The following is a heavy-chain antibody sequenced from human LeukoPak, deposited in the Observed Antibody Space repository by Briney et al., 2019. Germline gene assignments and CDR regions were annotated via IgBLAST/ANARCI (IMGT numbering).Heavy chain of an antibody. CDR1: GYTFTGYY. J-gene: IGHJ5*02. D-gene: IGHD6-6*01. CDR3: ARERRSIAARPPRSTSNWSDP. CDR2: INPNSGGT. V-gene: IGHV1-2*02. Sequence: GASVKVSCKASGYTFTGYYMHWVRQAPGQGLEWMGWINPNSGGTNYAQKFQGRVTMTRDTSISTAYMELSRLRSDDTAVYYCARERRSIAARPPRSTSNWSDPWGQGTLVTVSS.